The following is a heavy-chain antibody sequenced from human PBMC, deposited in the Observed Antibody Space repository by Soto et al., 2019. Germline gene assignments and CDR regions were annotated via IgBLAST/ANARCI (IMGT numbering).Heavy chain of an antibody. CDR2: INSGGGSG. J-gene: IGHJ6*02. CDR3: ASGYSSDYGMDV. Sequence: ASVKVSCKASGNTFTSHYMHWVRQAPGQGLEWMGIINSGGGSGIYTQKLQGRFSMTRDTSTSTVYMELSSLRYEDTAVYYCASGYSSDYGMDVWGQGTTVTVSS. CDR1: GNTFTSHY. D-gene: IGHD2-21*01. V-gene: IGHV1-46*01.